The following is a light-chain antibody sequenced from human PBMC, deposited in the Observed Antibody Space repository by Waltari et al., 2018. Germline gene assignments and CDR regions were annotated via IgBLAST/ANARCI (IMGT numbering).Light chain of an antibody. CDR2: SAS. CDR3: HQYNNWPPWT. J-gene: IGKJ1*01. Sequence: ETVVTQSPATLSVSPGETATLTCRASQIIASNLAWYQQKPGQPPRLLIHSASSRATVVPTRFSGSRSGTQFTLTINSLQSEDAAVYYCHQYNNWPPWTFGQGTKVEIK. V-gene: IGKV3-15*01. CDR1: QIIASN.